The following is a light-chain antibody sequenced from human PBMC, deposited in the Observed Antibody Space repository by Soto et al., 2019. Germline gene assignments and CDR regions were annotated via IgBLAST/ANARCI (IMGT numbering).Light chain of an antibody. CDR3: AAWDDSLNGLV. V-gene: IGLV1-44*01. CDR2: NNN. CDR1: SSNIGSNT. J-gene: IGLJ1*01. Sequence: QPVLTQPPSASGTPGQRVTISCSGSSSNIGSNTVNWYKQLPGTAPKLLIYNNNQRPSGVPDRFSGYKSGTSASLAISGLQSEDEADYYCAAWDDSLNGLVFGTGTKLTVL.